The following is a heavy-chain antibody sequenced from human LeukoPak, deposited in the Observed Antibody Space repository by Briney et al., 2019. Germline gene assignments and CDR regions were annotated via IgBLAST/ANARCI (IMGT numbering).Heavy chain of an antibody. J-gene: IGHJ4*02. V-gene: IGHV3-66*01. CDR1: GLSVRNKY. CDR2: IYSGGST. Sequence: PGGSLKLSCAASGLSVRNKYMGWVRQAPGKGLEWASVIYSGGSTYYADSVRGRFTISRDNSNNALYLQMNTLRVDDTAVYYCATRPDGSDHRYFDYWGQGTLVTVSS. CDR3: ATRPDGSDHRYFDY. D-gene: IGHD5-12*01.